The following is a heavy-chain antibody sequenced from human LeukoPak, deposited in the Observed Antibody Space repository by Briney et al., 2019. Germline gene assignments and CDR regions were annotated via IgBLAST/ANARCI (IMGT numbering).Heavy chain of an antibody. CDR2: IKQDGSEK. D-gene: IGHD3-10*01. J-gene: IGHJ6*03. CDR1: GFTFSSYW. V-gene: IGHV3-7*03. CDR3: ARDTYYGSGMHPSKSRAYYMDV. Sequence: PGGSLRLSCAASGFTFSSYWMSWVRQAPGKGLEWVANIKQDGSEKYYVDSVKGRFTISRDNAKNSLYLQMNSLRAEDTAVYYCARDTYYGSGMHPSKSRAYYMDVWGKGTTVTISS.